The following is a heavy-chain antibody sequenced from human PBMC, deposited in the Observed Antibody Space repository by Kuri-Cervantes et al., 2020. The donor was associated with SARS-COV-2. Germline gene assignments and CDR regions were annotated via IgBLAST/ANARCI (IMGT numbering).Heavy chain of an antibody. Sequence: GESLRLSCAASGFTFSSYCIHCVIQAPVKGLEWVAFIRYDGSNKYHAAFVKGRFTISRDNSKNTLYLKMNSLRAEDTAVYYSAKDRRQIAAAGLDYWGQGTLVTVSS. J-gene: IGHJ4*02. CDR2: IRYDGSNK. D-gene: IGHD6-13*01. CDR3: AKDRRQIAAAGLDY. CDR1: GFTFSSYC. V-gene: IGHV3-30*02.